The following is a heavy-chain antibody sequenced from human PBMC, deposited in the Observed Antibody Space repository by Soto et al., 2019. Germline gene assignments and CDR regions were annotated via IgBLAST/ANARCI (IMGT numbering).Heavy chain of an antibody. Sequence: PSETLSLTCPVSGGTISSGGYYWSWIRQHPGKGLEWIGYIYYSGSTYYNPSLKSRVTISVDTSKNQFSLKLSSVTAADTAVYYCARDRRYYGSGSYYRPYYYYGMDVWGQGTTVTVSS. CDR3: ARDRRYYGSGSYYRPYYYYGMDV. D-gene: IGHD3-10*01. V-gene: IGHV4-31*03. CDR2: IYYSGST. J-gene: IGHJ6*02. CDR1: GGTISSGGYY.